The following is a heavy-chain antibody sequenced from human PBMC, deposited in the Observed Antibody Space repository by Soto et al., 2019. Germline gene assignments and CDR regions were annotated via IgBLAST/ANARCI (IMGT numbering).Heavy chain of an antibody. J-gene: IGHJ6*03. CDR1: GYTFTGYY. Sequence: ASVKVSCKASGYTFTGYYMHWVRQAPGQGLEWMGWFNPNSGGTNYAQKFQGWVTMTRDTSISTAYMEMSRLRFDDTAVYYCVRSVAAAGTLNYYYYYMDVWGKGTTVTVSS. CDR3: VRSVAAAGTLNYYYYYMDV. D-gene: IGHD6-13*01. V-gene: IGHV1-2*04. CDR2: FNPNSGGT.